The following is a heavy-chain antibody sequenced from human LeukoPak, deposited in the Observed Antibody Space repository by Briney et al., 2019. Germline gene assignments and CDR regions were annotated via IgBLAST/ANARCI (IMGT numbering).Heavy chain of an antibody. CDR1: GFTFSGYA. CDR3: AKSVVIAVAGRFDY. Sequence: GGSLRLSCAASGFTFSGYAVNWVRQAPGKGLEWVSGISGSGDSTYYADSVKGRFTISRDNSKNTLYVQMNSLRAEDMAIYYCAKSVVIAVAGRFDYWGQGTLVTVSS. J-gene: IGHJ4*02. D-gene: IGHD2-21*01. CDR2: ISGSGDST. V-gene: IGHV3-23*01.